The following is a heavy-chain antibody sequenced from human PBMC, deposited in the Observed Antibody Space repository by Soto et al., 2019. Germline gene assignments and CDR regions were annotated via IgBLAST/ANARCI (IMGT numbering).Heavy chain of an antibody. Sequence: SETLSLTCTVSGGSISSSSYYWGWIRPPPGKGLEWIGSIYYSGSTYYNPSLKSRVTISVDTSKNQFSLKLSSVTAADTAVYYCARQVDFWSGYAPYYYYYYMDVWGKGTTVTVSS. CDR3: ARQVDFWSGYAPYYYYYYMDV. V-gene: IGHV4-39*01. D-gene: IGHD3-3*01. CDR2: IYYSGST. CDR1: GGSISSSSYY. J-gene: IGHJ6*03.